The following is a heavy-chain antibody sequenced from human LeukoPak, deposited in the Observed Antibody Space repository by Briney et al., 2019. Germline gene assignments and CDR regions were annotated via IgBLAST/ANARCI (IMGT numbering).Heavy chain of an antibody. V-gene: IGHV4-59*08. J-gene: IGHJ4*02. CDR1: GGSISPYY. D-gene: IGHD1-26*01. CDR2: IYYSGST. CDR3: ARHGGGGESYPRVFDY. Sequence: SETLSLTCTVSGGSISPYYWSWIRQPPGKGLEWIGYIYYSGSTSYNPSLKSRVTISVDTSKNQFSLKLSSVTAADTAVYYCARHGGGGESYPRVFDYWGRGNLVTASS.